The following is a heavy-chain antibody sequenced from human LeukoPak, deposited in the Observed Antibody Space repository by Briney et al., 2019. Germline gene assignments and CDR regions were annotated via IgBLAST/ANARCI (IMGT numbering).Heavy chain of an antibody. CDR1: GYSFTSYW. CDR2: IYPGDSDT. CDR3: ARHATLLGLLWFGEASDI. V-gene: IGHV5-51*01. J-gene: IGHJ3*02. Sequence: GESLKISCKGSGYSFTSYWIGWVRQMPGKGLEWMGIIYPGDSDTRYSPSFQGQVTISADKSISTAYLQWSSLKASDTAMYYCARHATLLGLLWFGEASDIWGQGTMVTVSS. D-gene: IGHD3-10*01.